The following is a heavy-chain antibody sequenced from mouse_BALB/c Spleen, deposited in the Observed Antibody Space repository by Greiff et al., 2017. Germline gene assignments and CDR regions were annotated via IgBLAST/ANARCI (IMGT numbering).Heavy chain of an antibody. Sequence: QVQLQQSGAELVRPGASVTLSCKASGYTFTDYEMHWVKQTPVHGLEWIGAIDPETGGTAYNQKFKGKATLTADKSSSTAYMELRSLTSEDSAVYYCTRYLTTWFAYWGQGTLVTVSA. D-gene: IGHD1-3*01. J-gene: IGHJ3*01. V-gene: IGHV1-15*01. CDR2: IDPETGGT. CDR3: TRYLTTWFAY. CDR1: GYTFTDYE.